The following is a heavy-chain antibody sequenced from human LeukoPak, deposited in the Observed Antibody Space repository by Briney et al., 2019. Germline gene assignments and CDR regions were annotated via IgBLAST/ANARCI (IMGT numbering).Heavy chain of an antibody. Sequence: GGSLRLSCAASGFTFSSYWMNWARQAPGKGLEWVASINHNGNVNYYVDSVKGRFTISRDNAKNSLYLQMSNLRAEDTAVYYCAKRGSYRKGGFDYWGQGTLVTVSS. D-gene: IGHD1-26*01. V-gene: IGHV3-7*03. CDR2: INHNGNVN. CDR1: GFTFSSYW. J-gene: IGHJ4*02. CDR3: AKRGSYRKGGFDY.